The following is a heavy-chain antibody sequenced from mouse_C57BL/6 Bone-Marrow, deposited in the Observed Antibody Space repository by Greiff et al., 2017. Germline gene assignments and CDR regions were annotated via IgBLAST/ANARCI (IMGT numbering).Heavy chain of an antibody. CDR1: GYTFTDYE. Sequence: QVQLQQSGAELVRPGASVTMSCKASGYTFTDYEMHWVKQTPVHGLEWIGAIDPATGGTTYNQKFKGKATLTADKSSSTAYMELRSLTSEDSAVYYCTRREWWFAYWGQGTLVTVSA. V-gene: IGHV1-15*01. CDR2: IDPATGGT. D-gene: IGHD1-3*01. CDR3: TRREWWFAY. J-gene: IGHJ3*01.